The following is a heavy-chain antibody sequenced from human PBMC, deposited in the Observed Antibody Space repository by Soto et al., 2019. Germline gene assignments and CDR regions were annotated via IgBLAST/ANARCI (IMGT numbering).Heavy chain of an antibody. Sequence: PGGSLRLSCEASGFTFSSYSMNWVRHAPGKGLEWVSYITNDSGIKSYADSVKGRFAISRDNAEKSVYLQMNSLRDEETAVYYCARVYNSGWYFDYWGQGTLVTVSS. V-gene: IGHV3-48*02. J-gene: IGHJ4*02. CDR2: ITNDSGIK. CDR1: GFTFSSYS. D-gene: IGHD6-19*01. CDR3: ARVYNSGWYFDY.